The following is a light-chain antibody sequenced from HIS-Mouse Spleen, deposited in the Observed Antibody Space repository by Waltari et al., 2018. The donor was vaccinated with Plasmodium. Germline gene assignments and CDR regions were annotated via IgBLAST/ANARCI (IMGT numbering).Light chain of an antibody. CDR3: SSYAGSNNLV. V-gene: IGLV2-8*01. CDR1: IKDVRGYTY. J-gene: IGLJ2*01. CDR2: EVS. Sequence: QSALTQPPSASGSPGQSVTIPCTGPIKDVRGYTYVSWYQQHPGKAPKPMIYEVSQRPSGVPDRFSGSKSGNTASLTVSGLQAEDEADYYCSSYAGSNNLVFGGGTKLTVL.